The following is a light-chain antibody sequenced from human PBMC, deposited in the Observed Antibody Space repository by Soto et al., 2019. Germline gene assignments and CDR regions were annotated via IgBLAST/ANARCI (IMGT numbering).Light chain of an antibody. V-gene: IGLV2-14*01. Sequence: HSALTQPASVSGSPGQSITISCTGSGRDIGAYDYVSWYQQHPGKAPKLLIYGVKNRHSGVSYRFSASKSAFTASLTISGLQAEDEAHYYCCSYTTSYFYVFGPGTKLTVL. CDR3: CSYTTSYFYV. CDR1: GRDIGAYDY. J-gene: IGLJ1*01. CDR2: GVK.